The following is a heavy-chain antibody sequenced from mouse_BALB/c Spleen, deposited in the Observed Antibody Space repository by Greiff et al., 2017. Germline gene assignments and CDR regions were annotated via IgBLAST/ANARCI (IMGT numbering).Heavy chain of an antibody. CDR1: GFTFNTNA. V-gene: IGHV10S3*01. CDR2: IRSKSNNYAT. J-gene: IGHJ3*01. Sequence: EVQLVETGGGLVQPKGSLKLSCAASGFTFNTNAMNWVRQAPGKGLEWVARIRSKSNNYATYYADSVKDRFTISRDDSQSMLYLQMNNLKTEDTAMYYCVRDGITTGAWFAYWGQGTLVTVSA. CDR3: VRDGITTGAWFAY. D-gene: IGHD2-4*01.